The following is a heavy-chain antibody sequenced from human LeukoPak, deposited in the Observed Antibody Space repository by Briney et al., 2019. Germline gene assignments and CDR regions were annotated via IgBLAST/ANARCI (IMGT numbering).Heavy chain of an antibody. J-gene: IGHJ4*02. CDR2: ISSSSTYI. V-gene: IGHV3-21*01. D-gene: IGHD2-2*01. CDR3: ARDFWRDTFGSQDIVVATAALGY. CDR1: GFTLSIYS. Sequence: GGSLRLSCAASGFTLSIYSMNWVRQAPGKGLEWVSSISSSSTYIYYADSVKGRFTISRDNAKNSLFLQMNSLRAEDTAVYYCARDFWRDTFGSQDIVVATAALGYWGQGTLVTVSS.